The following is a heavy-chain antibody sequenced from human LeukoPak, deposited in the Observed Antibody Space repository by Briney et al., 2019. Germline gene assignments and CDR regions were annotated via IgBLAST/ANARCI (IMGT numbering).Heavy chain of an antibody. J-gene: IGHJ4*02. CDR2: ISGSGGNT. D-gene: IGHD4-23*01. CDR3: AKAPLRWSFDY. V-gene: IGHV3-23*01. Sequence: GGSLRLSCVVSGFSVDTYDVSWVRQAPGKGLEWVSAISGSGGNTYYADSVRGRFTISRDNSKNTLYLQMNSLRADDTAVYYCAKAPLRWSFDYWGQGTLVTVSS. CDR1: GFSVDTYD.